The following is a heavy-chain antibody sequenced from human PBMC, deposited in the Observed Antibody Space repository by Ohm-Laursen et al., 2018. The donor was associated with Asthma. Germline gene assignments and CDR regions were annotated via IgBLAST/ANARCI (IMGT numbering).Heavy chain of an antibody. J-gene: IGHJ1*01. D-gene: IGHD1-26*01. V-gene: IGHV3-48*01. Sequence: SLRLSCTASGFSFRSYAMHWVRQAPGKGLEWVSYISSSSSTIYYADSVKGRFTISRDNSKDTLYLQMNSLRAEDTALYYCARIGPEWELPGREYSLHHWGQGTQVTVSS. CDR3: ARIGPEWELPGREYSLHH. CDR1: GFSFRSYA. CDR2: ISSSSSTI.